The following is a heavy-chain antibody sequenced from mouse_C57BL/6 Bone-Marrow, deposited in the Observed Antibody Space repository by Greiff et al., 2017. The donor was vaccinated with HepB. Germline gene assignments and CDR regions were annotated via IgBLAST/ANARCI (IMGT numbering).Heavy chain of an antibody. V-gene: IGHV1-4*01. CDR1: GYTFTSYT. J-gene: IGHJ4*01. CDR3: AATTVVARDYAMDY. CDR2: INPSSGYT. D-gene: IGHD1-1*01. Sequence: LVESGAELARPGASVKMSCKASGYTFTSYTMHWVKQRPGQGLEWIGYINPSSGYTKYNQKFKDKATLTADKSSSTAYMQLSSLTSEDSAVYYCAATTVVARDYAMDYWGQGTSVTVSS.